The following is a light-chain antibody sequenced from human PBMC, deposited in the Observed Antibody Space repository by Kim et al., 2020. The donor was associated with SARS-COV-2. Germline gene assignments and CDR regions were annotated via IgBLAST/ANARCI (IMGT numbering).Light chain of an antibody. CDR1: SNLDVSTYN. CDR2: YKSDSQR. Sequence: LTCTLPSNLDVSTYNIYWYQQKSGSPPRYLLYYKSDSQRSQGSGVPSRFSGSKDVSANSGILLISGLQSEDEADYYCMIWPSNAWVFGGGTQLTVL. J-gene: IGLJ3*02. V-gene: IGLV5-37*01. CDR3: MIWPSNAWV.